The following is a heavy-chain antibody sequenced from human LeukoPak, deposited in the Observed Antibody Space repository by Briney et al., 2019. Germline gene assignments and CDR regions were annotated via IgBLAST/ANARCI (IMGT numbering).Heavy chain of an antibody. CDR2: ISSSGSTI. CDR3: ARKRSYRSNYYYMDV. D-gene: IGHD1-26*01. CDR1: GFTFSDYY. V-gene: IGHV3-11*01. Sequence: GGSLRLSCAASGFTFSDYYMSWIRQAPGKGLEWVSYISSSGSTIYYADSVKGRFTISRDNAKDSLYLQMNSLRAEDAAVYFCARKRSYRSNYYYMDVWGKGTTVTVSS. J-gene: IGHJ6*03.